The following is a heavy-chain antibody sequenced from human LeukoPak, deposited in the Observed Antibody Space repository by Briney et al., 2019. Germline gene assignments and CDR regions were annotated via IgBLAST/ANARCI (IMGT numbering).Heavy chain of an antibody. V-gene: IGHV4-34*01. CDR1: GGSFNGYY. CDR2: INHSGST. CDR3: ARGQLRLSN. D-gene: IGHD6-25*01. Sequence: SETQSLTCAVYGGSFNGYYWTWIRQPPGKGLEWIGEINHSGSTDYNPSLKSRVTISVGTSKNQFSLKLNSVTAADTAVYYCARGQLRLSNWGQGSLVIVSS. J-gene: IGHJ4*02.